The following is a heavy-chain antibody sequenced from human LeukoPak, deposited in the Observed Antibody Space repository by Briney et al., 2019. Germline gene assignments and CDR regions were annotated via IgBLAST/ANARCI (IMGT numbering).Heavy chain of an antibody. CDR1: GYIFTSYW. V-gene: IGHV5-51*01. D-gene: IGHD3-10*01. J-gene: IGHJ4*02. Sequence: GESLKISCKCSGYIFTSYWIGWVRQMPGKGLEWMGIIYPGDSDTRYSPYFKGRVTISAEKSISTAYLQWSSLKASDTAMYYCARQGGRDYNKFDYWGQGTLVTVSS. CDR2: IYPGDSDT. CDR3: ARQGGRDYNKFDY.